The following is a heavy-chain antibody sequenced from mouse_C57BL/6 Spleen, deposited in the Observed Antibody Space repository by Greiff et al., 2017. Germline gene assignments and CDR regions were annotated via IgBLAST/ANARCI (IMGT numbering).Heavy chain of an antibody. CDR3: ARCITTGVADAMDY. CDR1: GYTFTSYW. D-gene: IGHD1-1*01. Sequence: QVQLQQPGAELVKPGASVKMSCKASGYTFTSYWITWVKQRPGQGLEWIGDIYPGSGSTNYNEKFKSKATLTVDTSSSTAYMQLSSLTSEDSAVYDCARCITTGVADAMDYWGQGTSVTVSS. V-gene: IGHV1-55*01. CDR2: IYPGSGST. J-gene: IGHJ4*01.